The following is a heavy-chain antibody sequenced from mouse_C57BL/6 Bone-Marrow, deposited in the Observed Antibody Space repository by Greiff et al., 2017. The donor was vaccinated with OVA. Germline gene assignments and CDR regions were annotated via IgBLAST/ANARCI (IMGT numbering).Heavy chain of an antibody. J-gene: IGHJ3*01. CDR1: GFTFSSYT. CDR3: ARGGYAVSPWFAY. CDR2: ISGGGGNT. V-gene: IGHV5-9*01. Sequence: EVKLVESGGGLVKPGGSLKLSCAASGFTFSSYTMSWVRQTPEKRLEWVATISGGGGNTYYPDSVKGRFTISRDNAKNTLYLQMSSLRSEDTALYYCARGGYAVSPWFAYWGQGTLVTVSA. D-gene: IGHD6-5*01.